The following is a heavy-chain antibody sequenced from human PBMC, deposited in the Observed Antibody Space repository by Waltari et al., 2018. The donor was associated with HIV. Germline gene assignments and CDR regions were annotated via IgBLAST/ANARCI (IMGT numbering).Heavy chain of an antibody. Sequence: QVQLVESGGGVVQPGRSRTLSCAAPGFTFSSYAIHWFRQAPGKGLEWVAVISYDGRNKYYADSVKGRFTISRDNSKNTLYLQMNSLRAEDTAVYYCARGGYGWLPDGYWGQGTLVTVSS. CDR1: GFTFSSYA. CDR2: ISYDGRNK. J-gene: IGHJ4*02. CDR3: ARGGYGWLPDGY. V-gene: IGHV3-30*04. D-gene: IGHD5-18*01.